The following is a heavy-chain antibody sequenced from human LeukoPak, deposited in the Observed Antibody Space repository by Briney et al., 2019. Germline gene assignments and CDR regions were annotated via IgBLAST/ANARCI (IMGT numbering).Heavy chain of an antibody. Sequence: SETLSLTCTVSGGSISGHYWSWIRQPAGKGLEWIGRIYRRGNTDYNPSLKSRVTLSVDTSKNPFSLKLNSVTGADTAVYYCGRGTPCSGITCSFFDYWGQGALVTVSS. D-gene: IGHD2-15*01. CDR3: GRGTPCSGITCSFFDY. V-gene: IGHV4-4*07. CDR1: GGSISGHY. CDR2: IYRRGNT. J-gene: IGHJ4*02.